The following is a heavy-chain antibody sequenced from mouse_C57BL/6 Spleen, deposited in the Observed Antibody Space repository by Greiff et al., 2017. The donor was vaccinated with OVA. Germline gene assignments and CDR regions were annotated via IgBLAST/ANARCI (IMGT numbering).Heavy chain of an antibody. CDR3: ARDQNYDVRDWYFDV. Sequence: EVQLVESGPGMVKPSQSLSLTCTVTGYSITSGYDWHWIRHFPGNKLEWMGYISYSGSTNYNPSLKSRISITHDTSKNHFFLKLNSVTTEDTATYYCARDQNYDVRDWYFDVWGTGTTVTVSS. D-gene: IGHD2-4*01. CDR1: GYSITSGYD. CDR2: ISYSGST. V-gene: IGHV3-1*01. J-gene: IGHJ1*03.